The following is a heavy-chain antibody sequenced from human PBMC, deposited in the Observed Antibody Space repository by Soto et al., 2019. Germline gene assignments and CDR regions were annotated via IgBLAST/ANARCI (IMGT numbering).Heavy chain of an antibody. J-gene: IGHJ4*02. D-gene: IGHD6-19*01. CDR1: GYTFTSYG. CDR2: ISAYNGNT. V-gene: IGHV1-18*01. Sequence: QVQLVQSGAEVKKHGASVQVSCTASGYTFTSYGISWLRQAPGQGLEWMGWISAYNGNTNYAQKLQGRDTMTTDTSTGTAYMELRSLRSDDTAVYYCERDSAAVAEGVDYWGQGTLVTVSS. CDR3: ERDSAAVAEGVDY.